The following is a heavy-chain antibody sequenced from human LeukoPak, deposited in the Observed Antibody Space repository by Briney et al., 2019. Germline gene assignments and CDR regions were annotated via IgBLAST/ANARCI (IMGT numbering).Heavy chain of an antibody. D-gene: IGHD2-2*01. CDR2: INPGDSDT. CDR3: ARRTRYCSSTNCYPPDY. Sequence: GESLKISCKGSEFSFTSYWIGWVRQMPGKGLEWMGIINPGDSDTRYSPSFQDQVTISADKSISTAYLQWSSLKASDTAIYYCARRTRYCSSTNCYPPDYWGQGTLVTVSS. J-gene: IGHJ4*02. V-gene: IGHV5-51*01. CDR1: EFSFTSYW.